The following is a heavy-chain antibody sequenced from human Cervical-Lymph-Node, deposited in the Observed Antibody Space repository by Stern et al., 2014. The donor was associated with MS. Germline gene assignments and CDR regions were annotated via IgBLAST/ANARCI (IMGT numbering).Heavy chain of an antibody. Sequence: VQLVESGGGVVQPGKSLRLSCVASGFTFRNYAMHWVRQAPGNGLEWVAVATDDGDKSYYADSVRGRFNVSRKHFKNSLYLEMHSLRFDGTATYYCGGAAHFDYWGQGSLVIVSS. J-gene: IGHJ4*02. CDR3: GGAAHFDY. CDR2: ATDDGDKS. CDR1: GFTFRNYA. V-gene: IGHV3-30*04.